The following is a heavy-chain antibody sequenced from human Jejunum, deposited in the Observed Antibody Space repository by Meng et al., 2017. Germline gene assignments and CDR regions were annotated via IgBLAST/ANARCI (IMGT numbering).Heavy chain of an antibody. CDR1: GFTFGNYE. D-gene: IGHD5/OR15-5a*01. CDR3: ARERPSTRGDAFAL. J-gene: IGHJ3*01. Sequence: GESLKISCVASGFTFGNYEMNWVRQAPGKGPEWTSYITTTGPYTQYLDSVKDRFTISRDNAKNSLYLQMNSLRVEDTAIYYCARERPSTRGDAFALWGQG. V-gene: IGHV3-48*03. CDR2: ITTTGPYT.